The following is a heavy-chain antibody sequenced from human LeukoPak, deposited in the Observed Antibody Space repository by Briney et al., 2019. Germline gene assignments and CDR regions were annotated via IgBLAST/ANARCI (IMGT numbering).Heavy chain of an antibody. D-gene: IGHD3-22*01. V-gene: IGHV3-33*08. CDR3: AREYTMKYYFDY. CDR2: IWYDGSNK. J-gene: IGHJ4*02. Sequence: PGGSLRLSCAASGFTFSSYWMSWVHQAPGKGLEWVAVIWYDGSNKYYADSVKGRFTISRDNSKNTLYLQMNSLRAEDTAVYYCAREYTMKYYFDYWGQGTLVTVSS. CDR1: GFTFSSYW.